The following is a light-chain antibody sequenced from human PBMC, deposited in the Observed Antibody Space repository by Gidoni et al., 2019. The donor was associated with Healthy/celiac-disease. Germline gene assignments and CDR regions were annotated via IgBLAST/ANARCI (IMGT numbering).Light chain of an antibody. Sequence: QSGLTQPPSASGTPGQRVTISCSGSSSNIGSNTVNWYQQLPGTAPKLLIYSNNQRPSGVPDRFSGSKSGTSASLAISGLQSEDEADYYCAAWDDSLNGHWVFGGGTKLTVL. CDR3: AAWDDSLNGHWV. CDR2: SNN. J-gene: IGLJ3*02. CDR1: SSNIGSNT. V-gene: IGLV1-44*01.